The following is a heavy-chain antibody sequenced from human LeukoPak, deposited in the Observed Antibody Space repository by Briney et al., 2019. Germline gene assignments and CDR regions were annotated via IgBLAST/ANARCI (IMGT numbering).Heavy chain of an antibody. CDR3: ARETDSSIAAAGTLDY. Sequence: PGGSLRLSCAASGFTFSSYAMHWVRQAPGKGLEWVAVISYDGSNKYYADSVKGRFTIPRDNSKNTLYLQMNSLRAEDTAVYYCARETDSSIAAAGTLDYWGQGTLVTVSS. J-gene: IGHJ4*02. D-gene: IGHD6-13*01. CDR1: GFTFSSYA. V-gene: IGHV3-30-3*01. CDR2: ISYDGSNK.